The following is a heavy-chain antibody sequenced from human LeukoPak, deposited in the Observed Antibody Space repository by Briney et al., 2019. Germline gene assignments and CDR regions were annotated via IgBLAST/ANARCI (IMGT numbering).Heavy chain of an antibody. CDR3: AREGRAYYDILTGYYGPWGLPYYFDY. CDR1: GGSISSYY. CDR2: IYTSGST. J-gene: IGHJ4*02. D-gene: IGHD3-9*01. Sequence: SETLSLTCTVSGGSISSYYWSWIRQPAGKGLEWIGRIYTSGSTNYNPSLKSRVTMSVDTSKNQFSLKLSSVTAADTAVYYCAREGRAYYDILTGYYGPWGLPYYFDYWGQGTLVTVSS. V-gene: IGHV4-4*07.